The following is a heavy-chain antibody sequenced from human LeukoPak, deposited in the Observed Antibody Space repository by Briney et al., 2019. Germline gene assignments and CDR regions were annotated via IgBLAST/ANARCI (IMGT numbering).Heavy chain of an antibody. J-gene: IGHJ5*02. CDR1: GFTFSNAW. Sequence: PGGSLRLSCAASGFTFSNAWMSWVRQAPGKGLEWVGRIKSKTDGGTTDYAAPVKGRFTISRDDSKNTLYLQMNSLETEDTAVYYCTGYFDWLLYRWFDPWGQGTLVTVSS. D-gene: IGHD3-9*01. CDR3: TGYFDWLLYRWFDP. CDR2: IKSKTDGGTT. V-gene: IGHV3-15*01.